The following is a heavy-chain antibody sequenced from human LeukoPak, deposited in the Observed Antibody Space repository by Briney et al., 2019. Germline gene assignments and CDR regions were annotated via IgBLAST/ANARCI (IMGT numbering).Heavy chain of an antibody. V-gene: IGHV3-30*02. CDR3: ARDTSTSPYYYYYYMDV. CDR1: GFTFSSYG. CDR2: IRYDGSNK. D-gene: IGHD2-2*01. Sequence: GGSLRLSCAASGFTFSSYGMHWVRQAPGKGPEWVAFIRYDGSNKYYADSVKGRFTISRDNSKNTLYPQMNSLRAEDTAVYYCARDTSTSPYYYYYYMDVWGKGTTVTVSS. J-gene: IGHJ6*03.